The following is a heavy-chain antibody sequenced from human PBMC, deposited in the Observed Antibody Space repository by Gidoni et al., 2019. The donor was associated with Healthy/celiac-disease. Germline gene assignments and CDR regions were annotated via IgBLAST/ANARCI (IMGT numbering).Heavy chain of an antibody. Sequence: QVTLRESGPALVKPTQTLTLTCTFSGFSLSTSGMCVSWIRQPPGKALEWLALIDWDDDKYYSTSLKTRLTISKDTSKNQVVLTMTNMDPVDTATYYCARYYYDSSGYPRGLDYWGQGTLVTVSS. CDR3: ARYYYDSSGYPRGLDY. D-gene: IGHD3-22*01. J-gene: IGHJ4*02. CDR1: GFSLSTSGMC. CDR2: IDWDDDK. V-gene: IGHV2-70*01.